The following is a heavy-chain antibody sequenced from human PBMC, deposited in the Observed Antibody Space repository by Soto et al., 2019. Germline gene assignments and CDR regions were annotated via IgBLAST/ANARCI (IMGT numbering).Heavy chain of an antibody. D-gene: IGHD6-13*01. J-gene: IGHJ6*03. V-gene: IGHV4-4*02. CDR3: ARAYSSPGAYYYYMDV. CDR2: IYHSGST. Sequence: SQTLCLTYAVFSGTISSRNWWRCVRQPPGKGLEWIGEIYHSGSTNYNPSLKSRATISVDKSKNQFSLKLSSVTAADTAVYYCARAYSSPGAYYYYMDVWGKGTTVTVSS. CDR1: SGTISSRNW.